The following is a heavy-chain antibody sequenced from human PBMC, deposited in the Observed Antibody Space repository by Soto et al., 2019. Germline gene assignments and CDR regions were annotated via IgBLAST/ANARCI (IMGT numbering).Heavy chain of an antibody. CDR2: IIAQFPII. CDR1: GGTIRTYA. CDR3: AREGRNGEAAAGGPDPMDV. Sequence: GASVKVCCKSSGGTIRTYAISWVRQAPGQGLEWMGGIIAQFPIIKYAQKFQGRVTITADDSTSTAYMELRSLTSEDTAVYYCAREGRNGEAAAGGPDPMDVWGQGTTVTVSS. V-gene: IGHV1-69*13. J-gene: IGHJ6*02. D-gene: IGHD6-13*01.